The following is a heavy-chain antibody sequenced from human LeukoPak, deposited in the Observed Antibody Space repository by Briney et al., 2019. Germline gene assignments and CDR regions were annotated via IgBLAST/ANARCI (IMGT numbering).Heavy chain of an antibody. V-gene: IGHV1-18*01. CDR2: ISAYNGNT. J-gene: IGHJ3*02. Sequence: ASMKVSCKASGGTFSSYAISWVRQAPGQGLEWMGWISAYNGNTNYAQKLQGRVTMTEDTSTDTAYMELSSLRSEDTAVYYCATVAAPGAFDIWGQGTMVTVSS. CDR3: ATVAAPGAFDI. CDR1: GGTFSSYA. D-gene: IGHD6-13*01.